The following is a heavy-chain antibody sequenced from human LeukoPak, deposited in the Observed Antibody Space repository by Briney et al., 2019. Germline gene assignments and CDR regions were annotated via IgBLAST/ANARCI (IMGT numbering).Heavy chain of an antibody. CDR3: ARAPEWEPPLDY. J-gene: IGHJ4*02. CDR1: GFTFSSYW. V-gene: IGHV3-74*01. D-gene: IGHD1-26*01. Sequence: GGSLRLSCAASGFTFSSYWMHWVRQAPGKGLVWVSRINSDGSSTSYADSVKGQFTISRDNAKNTLYLQMNSLRAEDTAVYYCARAPEWEPPLDYWGQGTLVTVSS. CDR2: INSDGSST.